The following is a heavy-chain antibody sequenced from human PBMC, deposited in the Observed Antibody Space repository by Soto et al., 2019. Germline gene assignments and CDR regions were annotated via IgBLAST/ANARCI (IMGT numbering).Heavy chain of an antibody. CDR3: ARGVWELLMGWFDP. J-gene: IGHJ5*02. D-gene: IGHD1-26*01. CDR1: GGSFSGYY. V-gene: IGHV4-34*01. Sequence: QVQLQQWGAGLLKPSETLSLTCAVYGGSFSGYYWSWIRQPPGKGLEWIGEINHSGSTNYNPSLKSRVTXXVXTXXNQFSLKLSSVTAADTAVYYCARGVWELLMGWFDPWGQGTLVTVSS. CDR2: INHSGST.